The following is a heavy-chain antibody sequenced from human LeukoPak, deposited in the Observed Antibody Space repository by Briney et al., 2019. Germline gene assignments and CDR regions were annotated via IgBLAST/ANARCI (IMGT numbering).Heavy chain of an antibody. J-gene: IGHJ4*02. CDR2: IYYAGST. D-gene: IGHD1-14*01. CDR3: ASNRPTLRVNDY. CDR1: GGSISNSSYF. V-gene: IGHV4-39*01. Sequence: SETLSLTCSVSGGSISNSSYFWGWVRQPPGKGLEWIGSIYYAGSTYYNPSLKSRVTISKDTSKNQFALRLSSVTAADTAVYYCASNRPTLRVNDYWGQGALVTVSS.